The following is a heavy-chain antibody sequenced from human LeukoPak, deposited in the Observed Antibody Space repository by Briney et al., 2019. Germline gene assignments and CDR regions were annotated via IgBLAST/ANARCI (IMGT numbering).Heavy chain of an antibody. D-gene: IGHD3-16*01. CDR1: GGSMGSYY. CDR3: SRWGAVNGFDI. Sequence: PSETLSPTCNVSGGSMGSYYWSWIRQSPGKGLEWIAYMSHSGSANYKSSLKSRLTISIDTSKIQFSLKLSAVTAADTAVYYCSRWGAVNGFDIWGQGTMVTVSS. CDR2: MSHSGSA. V-gene: IGHV4-59*12. J-gene: IGHJ3*02.